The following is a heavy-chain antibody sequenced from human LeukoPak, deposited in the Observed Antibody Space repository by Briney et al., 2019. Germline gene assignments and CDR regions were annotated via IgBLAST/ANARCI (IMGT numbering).Heavy chain of an antibody. V-gene: IGHV3-74*01. CDR3: ARELGGDRDY. CDR2: INPDGSST. D-gene: IGHD2-21*02. Sequence: GGSLRLSCAASGVTFSMSWIHWVRQAPGKGLVGVSRINPDGSSTRHAASVKGRFTISRDNAKNTLYLQMDRLRAEDTAVYYCARELGGDRDYWGQGTLVIVSS. CDR1: GVTFSMSW. J-gene: IGHJ4*02.